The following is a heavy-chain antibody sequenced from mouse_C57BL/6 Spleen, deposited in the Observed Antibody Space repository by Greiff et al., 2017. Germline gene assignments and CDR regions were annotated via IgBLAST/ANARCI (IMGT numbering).Heavy chain of an antibody. CDR3: ARSLNWSWYFDV. Sequence: EVQVVESGGGLVQPGGSLSLSCAASGFTFTDYYMSWVRQPPGKALEWLGFIRNKANGYTTEYSASVKGRFTISRDNSQSILYLQMNALRAEDSATYYCARSLNWSWYFDVWGTGTTVTVSS. D-gene: IGHD4-1*01. CDR2: IRNKANGYTT. V-gene: IGHV7-3*01. J-gene: IGHJ1*03. CDR1: GFTFTDYY.